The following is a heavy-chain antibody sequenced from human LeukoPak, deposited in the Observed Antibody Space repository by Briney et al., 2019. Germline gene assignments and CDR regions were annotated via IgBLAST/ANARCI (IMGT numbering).Heavy chain of an antibody. J-gene: IGHJ2*01. CDR1: GGSISSYY. D-gene: IGHD4-17*01. CDR3: ARPLYGDTSGYFDL. Sequence: SETLSLTCTVSGGSISSYYWSWTRQPPEKGLEWIGYIYYTGSTNYNPSLKSRVTISVDTSKNQFSLKLSSVTAADTAVYYCARPLYGDTSGYFDLWGGRTIVSVSS. V-gene: IGHV4-59*01. CDR2: IYYTGST.